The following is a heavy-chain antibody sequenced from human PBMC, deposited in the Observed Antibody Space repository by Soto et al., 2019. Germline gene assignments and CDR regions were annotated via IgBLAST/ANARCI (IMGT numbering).Heavy chain of an antibody. J-gene: IGHJ6*03. CDR3: ATDQWLPYYYMDV. Sequence: QLQLQESGPGLVKPSETLSVTCTVSGGSISSSSYYWGWIRQPPGKGLEWIGSIYYSGSTYYNPSLKSRVTISVDTSKNQFSLKLSSVTAADTAVYYCATDQWLPYYYMDVWGKGTTVTVS. CDR2: IYYSGST. V-gene: IGHV4-39*02. CDR1: GGSISSSSYY. D-gene: IGHD3-22*01.